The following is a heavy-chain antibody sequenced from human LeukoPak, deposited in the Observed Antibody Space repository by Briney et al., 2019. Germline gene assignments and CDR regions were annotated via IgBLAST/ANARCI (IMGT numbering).Heavy chain of an antibody. CDR3: ARDHGGSGAKLDY. CDR2: VYNSGSGSKNYNS. J-gene: IGHJ4*02. Sequence: SETLSLTCTVSGGSISTHYWSLIRQPAGKGLEWVGRVYNSGSGSKNYNSNSSPFLRSRVFMSVDASKNQFSLRLNSVTAADTGVYFCARDHGGSGAKLDYWGQGTLVTVSS. CDR1: GGSISTHY. V-gene: IGHV4-4*07. D-gene: IGHD3-10*01.